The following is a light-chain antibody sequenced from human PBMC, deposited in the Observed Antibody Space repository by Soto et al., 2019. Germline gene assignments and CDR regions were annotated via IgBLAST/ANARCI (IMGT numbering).Light chain of an antibody. CDR2: RAS. V-gene: IGKV3-11*01. CDR3: QQSSNGAT. Sequence: EFVLTHSPPTLSLPPVERATLSSRPVQSVAASLAWYQQKPGQAPRLLIFRASDRPTAIPDRFSGSGFGTDFTLTISSLEPEDFAVYYCQQSSNGATFGPGTKVDVK. J-gene: IGKJ3*01. CDR1: QSVAAS.